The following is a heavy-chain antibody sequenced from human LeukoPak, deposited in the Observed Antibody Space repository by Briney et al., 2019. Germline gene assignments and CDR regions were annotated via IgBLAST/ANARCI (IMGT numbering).Heavy chain of an antibody. D-gene: IGHD3-22*01. CDR1: GFTFSSYG. Sequence: GRSLRLSCAASGFTFSSYGMHWVRQAPGKGLEWVAVIWYDGSNKYYADSVKGRFTISRDNSKNTLYLQMNSLRAEDTAVYYCARGLKWGYYYDSSGYLDYWGQGTLVTVSS. V-gene: IGHV3-33*01. J-gene: IGHJ4*02. CDR2: IWYDGSNK. CDR3: ARGLKWGYYYDSSGYLDY.